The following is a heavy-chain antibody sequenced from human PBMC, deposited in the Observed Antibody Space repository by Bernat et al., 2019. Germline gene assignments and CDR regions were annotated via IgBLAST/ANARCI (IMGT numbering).Heavy chain of an antibody. CDR2: INSDGSSA. J-gene: IGHJ5*02. D-gene: IGHD5-18*01. V-gene: IGHV3-74*01. CDR3: ARDGYSYGYFWFDP. CDR1: GFTFSSYW. Sequence: EVQLVESGGGLVQPGGSLRLSCAASGFTFSSYWMHWVRQAPGKGLVWVSRINSDGSSASYADSVKGRFTISRDNAKNTLYLQMNSLRAEDTAVYYCARDGYSYGYFWFDPWGQGTLVTVSS.